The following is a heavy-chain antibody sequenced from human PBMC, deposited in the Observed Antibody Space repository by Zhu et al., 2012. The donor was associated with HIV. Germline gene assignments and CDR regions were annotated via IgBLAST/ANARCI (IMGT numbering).Heavy chain of an antibody. CDR2: IYYSGNT. V-gene: IGHV4-61*01. Sequence: QVQLQESGPRLVKPSETLSLTCTVSGASVSSGNHYWSWIRQPPGKGLEWIGNIYYSGNTNYNISLKSRVIISVDVSKNQFSLNVKSVTAADTAEYYXARGRASSENYWYFDVWSPGTRVTVSS. CDR1: GASVSSGNHY. J-gene: IGHJ2*01. CDR3: ARGRASSENYWYFDV. D-gene: IGHD6-6*01.